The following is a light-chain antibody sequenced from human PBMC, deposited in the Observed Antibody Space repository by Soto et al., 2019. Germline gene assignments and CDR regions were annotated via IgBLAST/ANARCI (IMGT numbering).Light chain of an antibody. CDR2: DIN. Sequence: QSALTQPASVSGSLGQSITISCTGTSSDVGGFKLVSWYLQHPGKAPKLIIYDINKRPSGVSNRFSGSKSGNTASLTISGLQGEEEADYYCSSYAGTATYVFGTGTKLTVL. CDR1: SSDVGGFKL. V-gene: IGLV2-23*02. CDR3: SSYAGTATYV. J-gene: IGLJ1*01.